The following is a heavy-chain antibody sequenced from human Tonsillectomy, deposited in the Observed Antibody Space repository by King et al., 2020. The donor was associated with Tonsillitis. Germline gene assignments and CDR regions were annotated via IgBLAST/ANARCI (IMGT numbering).Heavy chain of an antibody. V-gene: IGHV3-23*04. CDR1: GFTFRNYA. J-gene: IGHJ6*02. CDR2: ISGSGGST. CDR3: AKGTRDYYYYGMDV. D-gene: IGHD1-14*01. Sequence: DVQLVESGGDLVQPGGSLRLSCAASGFTFRNYAMSWVRQAPGKGLEWVSAISGSGGSTYYADSVKGRFTISRDNSKNTLYLQMNSLRAEDTAVYYCAKGTRDYYYYGMDVWGQGTTVTVSS.